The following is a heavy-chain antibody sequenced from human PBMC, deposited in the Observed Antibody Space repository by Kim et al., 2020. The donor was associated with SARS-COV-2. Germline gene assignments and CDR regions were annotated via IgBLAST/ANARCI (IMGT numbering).Heavy chain of an antibody. CDR3: AREAAGWFGELSAYNWFDP. CDR1: GYTFTSYA. Sequence: ASVKVSCKASGYTFTSYAMHWVRQAPGQRLEWMGWINAGNGNTKYSQKFQGRVTITRDTSASTAYMELSSLRSEDTAVYYCAREAAGWFGELSAYNWFDPWGQGTLVTVSS. CDR2: INAGNGNT. J-gene: IGHJ5*02. V-gene: IGHV1-3*01. D-gene: IGHD3-10*01.